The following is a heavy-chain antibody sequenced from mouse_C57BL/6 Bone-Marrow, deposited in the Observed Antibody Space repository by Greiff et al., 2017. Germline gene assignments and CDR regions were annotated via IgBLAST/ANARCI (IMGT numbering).Heavy chain of an antibody. CDR3: ASGVGRYFDV. D-gene: IGHD1-1*01. CDR2: IYPRSGNT. CDR1: GYTFTSYG. Sequence: VQLQQSGAELARPGASVKLSCKASGYTFTSYGISWVKQRTGQGLEWIGEIYPRSGNTYYNEKFKGKATLTADKSSSTAYMELRSLTSEDAAVYFCASGVGRYFDVWGTGTTVTVSS. V-gene: IGHV1-81*01. J-gene: IGHJ1*03.